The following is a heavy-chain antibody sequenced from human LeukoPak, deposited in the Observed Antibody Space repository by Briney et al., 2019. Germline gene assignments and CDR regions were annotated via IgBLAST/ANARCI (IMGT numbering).Heavy chain of an antibody. V-gene: IGHV1-2*02. CDR3: ASSVGYNKAGYYYYMDF. D-gene: IGHD5-24*01. CDR1: EGTFGGYS. CDR2: INPNTGGT. J-gene: IGHJ6*03. Sequence: ASVKVSCKASEGTFGGYSIDWVRQAPGQGLEWMGWINPNTGGTNYAQKFQGRVTMTWDTSISTAYMELNSLRSDDTAVYYCASSVGYNKAGYYYYMDFWGKGTTVTVSS.